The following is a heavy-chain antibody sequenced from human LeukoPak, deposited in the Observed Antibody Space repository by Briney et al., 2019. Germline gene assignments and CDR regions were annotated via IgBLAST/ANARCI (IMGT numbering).Heavy chain of an antibody. CDR3: ARHGYDSGSYYVLGY. V-gene: IGHV4-39*01. CDR2: IYYSGAT. Sequence: SETLSLTCTVSDGSISNGNYYWGWIRQPPGKGLEWIGTIYYSGATYYNPSLTSRLTLSVDTSRNQFSLTLTSVTAADTAVYYCARHGYDSGSYYVLGYWGQGTLVTVSS. D-gene: IGHD3-10*01. CDR1: DGSISNGNYY. J-gene: IGHJ4*02.